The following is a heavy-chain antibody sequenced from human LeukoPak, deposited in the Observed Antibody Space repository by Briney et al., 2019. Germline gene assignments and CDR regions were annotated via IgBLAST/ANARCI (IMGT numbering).Heavy chain of an antibody. J-gene: IGHJ4*02. V-gene: IGHV3-64D*06. Sequence: GGSLRLSCSASGFTFSSYAMHWVRQAPGKGLEYVSAISSNGGSTYYADSVKGRFTISRDNSKNTLYLQMSSLRAEDTAVYHCVKEDTRIAVAGKNYFDYWGQGTLVTVSS. D-gene: IGHD6-19*01. CDR3: VKEDTRIAVAGKNYFDY. CDR2: ISSNGGST. CDR1: GFTFSSYA.